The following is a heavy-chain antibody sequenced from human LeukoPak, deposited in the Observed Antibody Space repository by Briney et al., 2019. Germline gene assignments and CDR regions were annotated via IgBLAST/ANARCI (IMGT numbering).Heavy chain of an antibody. J-gene: IGHJ6*04. V-gene: IGHV3-53*01. CDR2: IYSGGNA. D-gene: IGHD3-10*02. Sequence: GGSLRLSCAASGFTVSSNYMSWVRQAPGKGLEWVSIIYSGGNAYYADSVKGRFTISRDNSKNTLYLQMNSLRAEDTAVYYCAELGITMIGGVWGKGTTVTISS. CDR3: AELGITMIGGV. CDR1: GFTVSSNY.